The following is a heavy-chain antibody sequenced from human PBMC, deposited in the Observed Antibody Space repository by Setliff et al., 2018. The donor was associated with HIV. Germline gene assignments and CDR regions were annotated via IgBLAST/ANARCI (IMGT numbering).Heavy chain of an antibody. D-gene: IGHD5-18*01. V-gene: IGHV3-49*04. J-gene: IGHJ6*02. CDR2: IRSKAYGGTT. CDR1: GFTFGGYA. Sequence: LSCTASGFTFGGYAMTWVRQAPGKGLEWVGFIRSKAYGGTTEYAASVKGRFTISRDDSKSIAYLQMNSLKTEDTAVYYCTRDTAMANYYYYGMDVWGQGTTVTVSS. CDR3: TRDTAMANYYYYGMDV.